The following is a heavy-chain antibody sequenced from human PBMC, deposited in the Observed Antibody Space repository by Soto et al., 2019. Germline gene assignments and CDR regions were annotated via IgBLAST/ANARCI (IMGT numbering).Heavy chain of an antibody. CDR3: ARRERFCSGGTGWGRVFDI. CDR2: IYYTGSA. J-gene: IGHJ3*02. Sequence: QLQLQESGPGLVKPSETLSLTCTVSGGSISSSNYYWGWIRQPPGRGLEGIGTIYYTGSAYYNPSLKSRVTMSVVTSKNQFSLNLNSVTGADTAVYFCARRERFCSGGTGWGRVFDIWGQGTMVTVSS. D-gene: IGHD2-15*01. V-gene: IGHV4-39*01. CDR1: GGSISSSNYY.